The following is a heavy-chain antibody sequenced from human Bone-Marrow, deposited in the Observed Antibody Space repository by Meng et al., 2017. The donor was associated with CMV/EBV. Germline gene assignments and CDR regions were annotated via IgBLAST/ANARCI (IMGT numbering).Heavy chain of an antibody. CDR2: IWYDGSNK. V-gene: IGHV3-33*06. CDR1: GFTFSSYG. D-gene: IGHD3-3*01. J-gene: IGHJ4*02. Sequence: GSLRLSCAASGFTFSSYGMHWVRQAPGKGLEWVAVIWYDGSNKYYADSVKGRFTISRDNSKNTLYLQMNSLRAEDTAVYYCAKAARGYDFWSGYYFDYWGQGTLVTVSS. CDR3: AKAARGYDFWSGYYFDY.